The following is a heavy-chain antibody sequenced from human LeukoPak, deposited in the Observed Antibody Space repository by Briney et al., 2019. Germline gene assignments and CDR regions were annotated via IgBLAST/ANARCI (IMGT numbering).Heavy chain of an antibody. D-gene: IGHD3-3*01. J-gene: IGHJ3*02. V-gene: IGHV4-39*07. CDR1: GGSISSSSYY. CDR2: IYYSGST. CDR3: ARAPRFLEWLLPNDAFDI. Sequence: PSETLSLTCTVSGGSISSSSYYWGWIRQPPGKGLEWIGSIYYSGSTYYNPSLKSRVTISVDTSKNQFSLKLSSVTAADTAVYYCARAPRFLEWLLPNDAFDIWGQGTMVTVSS.